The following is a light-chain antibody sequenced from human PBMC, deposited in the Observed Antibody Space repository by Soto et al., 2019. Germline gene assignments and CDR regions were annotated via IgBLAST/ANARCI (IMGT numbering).Light chain of an antibody. J-gene: IGKJ1*01. CDR1: RNVSIY. V-gene: IGKV1-39*01. Sequence: EIPLTQSPSSLAASVGDRLTLTCRASRNVSIYLNWYQHKPGKGPTLLIHATSNLQIGVPSRFSGSGSGTDFTLTISSLQPDDFATYYCQQFAISTTFGQGTKVDIK. CDR2: ATS. CDR3: QQFAISTT.